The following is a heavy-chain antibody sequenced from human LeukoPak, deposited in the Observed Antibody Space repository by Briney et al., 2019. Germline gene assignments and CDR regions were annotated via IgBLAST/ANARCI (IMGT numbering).Heavy chain of an antibody. J-gene: IGHJ4*02. V-gene: IGHV4-39*01. Sequence: SETLSLTCTVSGGSISSSSYYWGWIRQPPGKGLEWIGSIYYSGSTYYNPSLKSRVTISVDTSKNQFSLKLSSVTAADTAVYYCARSRIIITMVRGVIINNYYFDYWGQGTLVTVSS. CDR2: IYYSGST. CDR3: ARSRIIITMVRGVIINNYYFDY. D-gene: IGHD3-10*01. CDR1: GGSISSSSYY.